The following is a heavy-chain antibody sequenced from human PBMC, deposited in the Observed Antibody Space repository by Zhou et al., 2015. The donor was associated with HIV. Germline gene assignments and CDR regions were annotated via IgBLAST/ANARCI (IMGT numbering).Heavy chain of an antibody. J-gene: IGHJ5*02. CDR1: DYTFTNYG. CDR2: ISANNGQT. V-gene: IGHV1-18*01. CDR3: ARIGGRYEINP. D-gene: IGHD1-14*01. Sequence: QVQLVQSGAELKKPGASVKVSCKASDYTFTNYGITWVRQAPGQGLEWMGWISANNGQTKYAQKFQGRVTMTTDTPTSTAYMELRSLKSDDTAVYYCARIGGRYEINPWGQGTLVTISS.